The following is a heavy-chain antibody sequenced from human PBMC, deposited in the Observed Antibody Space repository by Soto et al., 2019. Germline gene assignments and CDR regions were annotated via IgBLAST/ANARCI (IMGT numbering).Heavy chain of an antibody. CDR2: VQWSGST. CDR3: ARGNRGLITSFFAY. J-gene: IGHJ4*02. V-gene: IGHV4-59*08. D-gene: IGHD1-20*01. Sequence: SETLSITCSFSAGSISSYYWSWIRQPAGTGLDWIGPVQWSGSTDYNPSLKCRVSISLNTSKSQFSLRLRSATAADTASYYCARGNRGLITSFFAYWGQGIPVTVSS. CDR1: AGSISSYY.